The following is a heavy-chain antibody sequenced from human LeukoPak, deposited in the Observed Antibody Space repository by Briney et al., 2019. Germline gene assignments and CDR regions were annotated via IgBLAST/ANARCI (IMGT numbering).Heavy chain of an antibody. CDR2: IYYSGST. J-gene: IGHJ4*02. Sequence: SETLSLTCTVSGGFISSSSYYWGWIRQPPGKGLEWIGSIYYSGSTYYNPSLKSRVTISVDTSKNQFSLKLSSVTAADTAVYYCARGGGKYHHITSWSSLIKYYFDYWGQGTLVTVSS. CDR1: GGFISSSSYY. V-gene: IGHV4-39*01. D-gene: IGHD3-10*01. CDR3: ARGGGKYHHITSWSSLIKYYFDY.